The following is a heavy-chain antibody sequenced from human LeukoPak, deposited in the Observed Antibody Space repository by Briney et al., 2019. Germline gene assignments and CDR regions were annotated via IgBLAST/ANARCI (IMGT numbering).Heavy chain of an antibody. D-gene: IGHD6-19*01. CDR3: AREGSYSSGWYYAFDI. Sequence: GGSLRLSCAASGFTFSSYAMHWVRQAPGKGLEWVSYISKSSDSIYYADSVKDRFTISRDNAKNSLYLQMNSLRAEDTAVYYCAREGSYSSGWYYAFDIWGQGTMVTVSS. CDR2: ISKSSDSI. CDR1: GFTFSSYA. V-gene: IGHV3-48*04. J-gene: IGHJ3*02.